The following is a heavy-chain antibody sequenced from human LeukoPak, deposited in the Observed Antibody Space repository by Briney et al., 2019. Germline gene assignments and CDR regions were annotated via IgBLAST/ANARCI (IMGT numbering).Heavy chain of an antibody. CDR2: IYYSGST. V-gene: IGHV4-59*12. CDR1: GVSISSYY. Sequence: SETLSLTCTVSGVSISSYYGSWIRQHPGKGLEWIGNIYYSGSTNHQPSLRSRVTIPVDTSKNQFSLKLSSVTAAETAVYYCARGSSPNKPTGYWGEGTLVTVSS. J-gene: IGHJ4*02. CDR3: ARGSSPNKPTGY. D-gene: IGHD3-10*01.